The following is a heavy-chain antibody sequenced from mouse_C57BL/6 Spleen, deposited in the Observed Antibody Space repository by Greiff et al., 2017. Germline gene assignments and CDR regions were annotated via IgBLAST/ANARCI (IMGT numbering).Heavy chain of an antibody. J-gene: IGHJ1*03. CDR2: IDPSDCYT. D-gene: IGHD3-3*01. V-gene: IGHV1-50*01. Sequence: QVQLQQPGAELVKPGASVKLSCKASGYNFTSYWMQWVKQRPGQGLELIGEIDPSDCYTNYNPKFKGKATLTVDTSSSTAYMQLSGLASDDSAVYYGASRGCSYWYFDVWGTGTTVTVSS. CDR3: ASRGCSYWYFDV. CDR1: GYNFTSYW.